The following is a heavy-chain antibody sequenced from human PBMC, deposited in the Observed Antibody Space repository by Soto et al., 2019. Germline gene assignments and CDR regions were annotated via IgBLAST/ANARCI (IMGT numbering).Heavy chain of an antibody. D-gene: IGHD4-17*01. CDR1: GFNFRNFN. CDR2: VSGSSSYI. Sequence: GGSLRLSCEGSGFNFRNFNMIWVRQAPGKGLEWVSSVSGSSSYIYYADSVKGRFTVSRDNANNLVFLQMNGLGPEDTAMYYCARDLRGHYGPWGQGTMVTVSS. V-gene: IGHV3-21*06. J-gene: IGHJ3*01. CDR3: ARDLRGHYGP.